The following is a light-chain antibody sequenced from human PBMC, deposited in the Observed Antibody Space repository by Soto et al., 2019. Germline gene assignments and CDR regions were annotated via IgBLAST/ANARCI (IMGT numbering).Light chain of an antibody. Sequence: DIQMTQSPSTLSASVGERVTITCRASQTISSWLAWYQQKPGIAPKLLIYAASTLKSGVPSRFSGSGSDTEFTLTISSLQPDDFATYYCQQYKSYSNSFGQGTKLEIK. CDR3: QQYKSYSNS. J-gene: IGKJ2*03. CDR1: QTISSW. V-gene: IGKV1-5*01. CDR2: AAS.